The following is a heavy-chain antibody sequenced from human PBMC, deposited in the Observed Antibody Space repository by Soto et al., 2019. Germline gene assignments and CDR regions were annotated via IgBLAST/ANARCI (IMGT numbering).Heavy chain of an antibody. CDR2: ISGSGGST. J-gene: IGHJ6*02. Sequence: PGGSLRLSCAASGFTFSSYAMSWVRRAPGKGLEWVSAISGSGGSTYYADSVKGRFTISRDNSKNTLYLQMNSLRAEDTAVYYCAKDKRGIAAAGRLYYYYGMDVWGQGTTVTVSS. D-gene: IGHD6-13*01. CDR1: GFTFSSYA. V-gene: IGHV3-23*01. CDR3: AKDKRGIAAAGRLYYYYGMDV.